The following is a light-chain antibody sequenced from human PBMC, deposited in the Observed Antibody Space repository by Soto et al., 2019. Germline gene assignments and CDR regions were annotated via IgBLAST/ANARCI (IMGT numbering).Light chain of an antibody. CDR3: CSFAGGTNLV. V-gene: IGLV2-8*01. CDR2: EVT. CDR1: RRDIGGYDF. Sequence: QSVLIQPPSASGSPGQSVTISCTGTRRDIGGYDFVSWYQQHPGKAPKLLISEVTKRPSGVPDRFSGSKFGNTAPLTISGLQSDDEADYYCCSFAGGTNLVFGTGTKVTVL. J-gene: IGLJ1*01.